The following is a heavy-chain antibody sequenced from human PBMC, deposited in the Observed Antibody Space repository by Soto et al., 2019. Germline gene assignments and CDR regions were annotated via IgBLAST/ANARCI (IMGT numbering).Heavy chain of an antibody. Sequence: ASVKVSCTASGYPFTAYYMHWVRQAPGQGLEWMGWINPNSGGTNYAQKFQGWVTMTRDTSISTAYMELSRLRSDDTAVYYCARDQWIEAHAFDIWGQGTMVNVSS. V-gene: IGHV1-2*04. D-gene: IGHD5-12*01. CDR3: ARDQWIEAHAFDI. J-gene: IGHJ3*02. CDR1: GYPFTAYY. CDR2: INPNSGGT.